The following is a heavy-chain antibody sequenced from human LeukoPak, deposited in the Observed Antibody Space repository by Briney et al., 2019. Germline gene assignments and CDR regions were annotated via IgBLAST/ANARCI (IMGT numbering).Heavy chain of an antibody. V-gene: IGHV4-59*08. CDR3: AKHVGVAEFDL. CDR2: IYYSGST. Sequence: SETLSLTCTVSGGSISPYYWSWIRQPPGKALEWIGYIYYSGSTKYKPSLKSRVTISVDMSKSQFSPKLSSVTAADTAVYYCAKHVGVAEFDLWGQGTLVTVSS. D-gene: IGHD2-8*01. J-gene: IGHJ5*02. CDR1: GGSISPYY.